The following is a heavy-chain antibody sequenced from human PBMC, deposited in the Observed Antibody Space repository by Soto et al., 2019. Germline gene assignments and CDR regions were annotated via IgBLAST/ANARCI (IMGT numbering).Heavy chain of an antibody. J-gene: IGHJ6*02. Sequence: PSETLSLTCAVSGGSISSGNWWSWVRQPPGKGLEWIGEIYHSGSTNHNPSLKSRVTISVDKSKNQFSLKVRSVTAADTAVYYCARVLRFLEWFPQYYYGMDVWGQGTTVTVSS. CDR3: ARVLRFLEWFPQYYYGMDV. D-gene: IGHD3-3*01. CDR2: IYHSGST. CDR1: GGSISSGNW. V-gene: IGHV4-4*02.